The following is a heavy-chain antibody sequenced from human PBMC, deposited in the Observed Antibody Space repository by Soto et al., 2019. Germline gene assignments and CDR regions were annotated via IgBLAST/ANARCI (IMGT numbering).Heavy chain of an antibody. CDR2: ISGDNANR. CDR3: ARSHNYFDF. CDR1: GYTFTSYG. Sequence: ASVKVSCKASGYTFTSYGISWVRQAPGQGPEWMGWISGDNANRNYAQNLQGRVTMSTDTSTNTVHMELRSMRSDDTAVYYCARSHNYFDFWGQGTLVTVSS. J-gene: IGHJ4*02. V-gene: IGHV1-18*04.